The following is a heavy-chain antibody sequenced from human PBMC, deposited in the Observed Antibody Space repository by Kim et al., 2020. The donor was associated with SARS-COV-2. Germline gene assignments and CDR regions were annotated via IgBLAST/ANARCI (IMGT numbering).Heavy chain of an antibody. CDR2: INPSGGST. J-gene: IGHJ6*02. CDR1: GYTFTSYY. D-gene: IGHD2-2*02. Sequence: ASVKVSCKASGYTFTSYYMHWVRQAPGQGLEWMGIINPSGGSTSYAQKFQGRVTMTRDTSTSTVYMELSSLRSEDTAVYYCARGLGYCSSTSCYTYYYYGMDVWGQGTTVTFSS. CDR3: ARGLGYCSSTSCYTYYYYGMDV. V-gene: IGHV1-46*01.